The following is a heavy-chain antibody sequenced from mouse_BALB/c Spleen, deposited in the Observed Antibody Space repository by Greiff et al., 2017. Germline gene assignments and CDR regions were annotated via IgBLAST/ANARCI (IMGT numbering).Heavy chain of an antibody. D-gene: IGHD2-4*01. J-gene: IGHJ4*01. CDR2: IYPGNSDT. CDR3: TRYDYDAGNYAMDY. CDR1: GYTFTSYW. Sequence: EVMLVESGTVLARPGASVKMSCKASGYTFTSYWMHWVKQRPGQGLEWIGAIYPGNSDTSYNQKFKGKAKLTAVTSTSTAYMELSSLTNEDSAVYYCTRYDYDAGNYAMDYWGQGTSVTVSS. V-gene: IGHV1-5*01.